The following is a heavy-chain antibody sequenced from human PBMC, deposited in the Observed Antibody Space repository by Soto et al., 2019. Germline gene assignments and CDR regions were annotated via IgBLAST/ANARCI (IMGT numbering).Heavy chain of an antibody. J-gene: IGHJ6*02. CDR2: IYSGGST. V-gene: IGHV3-53*01. CDR3: ARDPMAAGYSYYYGMDV. Sequence: LRLSCAASGFTVSSKYMSWVRQAPGKGLEWVSIIYSGGSTNYADFVKGRFTISRDNSKNTLYLEMNSLRADDTAVYYCARDPMAAGYSYYYGMDVWGQGTTVTVSS. CDR1: GFTVSSKY. D-gene: IGHD6-13*01.